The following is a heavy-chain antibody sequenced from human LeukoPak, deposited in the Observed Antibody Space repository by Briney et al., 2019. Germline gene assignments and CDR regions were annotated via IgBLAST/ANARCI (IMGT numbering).Heavy chain of an antibody. Sequence: ASVKVSCKASGYTFTSYAIHWVSQAPGQRLEWMGWINAGNGHTKYSHEFQGRVTITRDTSASTAYMELSSLRSEDMAVYYCARVVRYSSGPLTDLLPYYFDYWGQGTLVTVFS. D-gene: IGHD6-19*01. V-gene: IGHV1-3*03. CDR2: INAGNGHT. J-gene: IGHJ4*02. CDR3: ARVVRYSSGPLTDLLPYYFDY. CDR1: GYTFTSYA.